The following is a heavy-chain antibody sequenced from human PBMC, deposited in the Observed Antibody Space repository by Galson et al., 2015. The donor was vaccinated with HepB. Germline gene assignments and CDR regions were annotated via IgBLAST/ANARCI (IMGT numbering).Heavy chain of an antibody. Sequence: SVKVSCKVSGYTLTELSMHWVRQAPGKGLEWMGGFDPEDGETIYAQKFQGRVTMTEDTSTDTAYMELSSLRSEDTAVYYCATGVGYGDYMREYNWFDPWGQGTLVTVSS. V-gene: IGHV1-24*01. CDR1: GYTLTELS. D-gene: IGHD4-17*01. CDR3: ATGVGYGDYMREYNWFDP. CDR2: FDPEDGET. J-gene: IGHJ5*02.